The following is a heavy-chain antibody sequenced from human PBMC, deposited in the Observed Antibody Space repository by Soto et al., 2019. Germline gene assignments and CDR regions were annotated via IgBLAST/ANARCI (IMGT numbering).Heavy chain of an antibody. V-gene: IGHV3-30-3*01. CDR3: ARTGLMVAPQSWFDY. Sequence: GGSLRLSCAASGFTFSSYAMHWVRQAPGKGLEWVAVISYDGSNKYYADSVKGRFTISRDNSKNTLYLQMNSLRAEDTAVYYCARTGLMVAPQSWFDYWGQGTLVTVSS. CDR1: GFTFSSYA. J-gene: IGHJ4*02. D-gene: IGHD2-15*01. CDR2: ISYDGSNK.